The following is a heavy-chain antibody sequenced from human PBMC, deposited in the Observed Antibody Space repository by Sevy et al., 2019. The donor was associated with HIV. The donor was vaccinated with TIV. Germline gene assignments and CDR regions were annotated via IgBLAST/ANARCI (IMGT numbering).Heavy chain of an antibody. J-gene: IGHJ3*02. V-gene: IGHV3-23*01. CDR1: GFTFSNYA. D-gene: IGHD1-26*01. Sequence: GGSLRLSCAASGFTFSNYAMSWVRQAPGKGLEWVSTFSSSGLSTFIGSAGTTYYTDSVKGRSTISRDNYKITLYLQMNRVRAEDTAVYYCAKDQYLDSALVGATNRRDAFDIWCQGTMVTVSS. CDR2: FSSSGLSTFIGSAGTT. CDR3: AKDQYLDSALVGATNRRDAFDI.